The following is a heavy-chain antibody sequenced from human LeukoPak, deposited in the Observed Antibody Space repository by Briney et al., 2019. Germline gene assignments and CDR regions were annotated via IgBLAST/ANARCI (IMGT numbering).Heavy chain of an antibody. CDR2: HYSGGTT. J-gene: IGHJ6*02. V-gene: IGHV3-53*04. Sequence: GVSLRLSCASSGFTVSSNYLSWVRKAQRKALKWVKDHYSGGTTHYADTVKGRFTISRHNSKNTLFLQTNSPRVEDTAVYYCARYQCDRLLSQYGDRCYYYKGMDVWGQGTTVTVSS. CDR3: ARYQCDRLLSQYGDRCYYYKGMDV. D-gene: IGHD4-17*01. CDR1: GFTVSSNY.